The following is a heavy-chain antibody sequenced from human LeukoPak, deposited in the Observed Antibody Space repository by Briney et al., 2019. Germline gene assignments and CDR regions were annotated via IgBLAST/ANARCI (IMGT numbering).Heavy chain of an antibody. J-gene: IGHJ5*02. CDR1: GGSFSGYY. CDR2: INHSGST. D-gene: IGHD6-13*01. V-gene: IGHV4-34*01. CDR3: ARGRSIAAARWFDP. Sequence: SETLSLTCAVYGGSFSGYYWSWIRQPPGKGLEWIGEINHSGSTNYNPSLKSRVTISVDTSKKQFSLKLSSVTAADTAMYYCARGRSIAAARWFDPWGQGTLVTVSS.